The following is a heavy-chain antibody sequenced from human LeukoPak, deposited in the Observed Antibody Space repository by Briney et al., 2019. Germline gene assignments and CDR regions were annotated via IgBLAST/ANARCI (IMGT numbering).Heavy chain of an antibody. J-gene: IGHJ5*02. CDR2: ISGSGGST. V-gene: IGHV3-23*01. Sequence: GGSLRLSCAASGFTFSSYAMSWIRQAPAKGLEWVSAISGSGGSTYYADSVRGRFTISRDNSKNTLYLQMNSLRAEDTAVYYCAKEEYQRSNWFDPWGQGTLVTVSS. CDR1: GFTFSSYA. CDR3: AKEEYQRSNWFDP. D-gene: IGHD2-2*01.